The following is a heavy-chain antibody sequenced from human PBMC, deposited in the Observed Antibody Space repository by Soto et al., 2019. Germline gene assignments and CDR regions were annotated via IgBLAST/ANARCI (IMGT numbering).Heavy chain of an antibody. Sequence: GASVKVSCKASGYTFTSYGISWVRQAPGQGLEWMGWISAYNGNTNYAQKLQGRVTMTTDTSTSTAYMELRSLRSDDTAVYYCAREGYCISTSCRHYDYSGMDVWGQGTTVPVS. CDR2: ISAYNGNT. CDR1: GYTFTSYG. V-gene: IGHV1-18*01. J-gene: IGHJ6*02. CDR3: AREGYCISTSCRHYDYSGMDV. D-gene: IGHD2-2*01.